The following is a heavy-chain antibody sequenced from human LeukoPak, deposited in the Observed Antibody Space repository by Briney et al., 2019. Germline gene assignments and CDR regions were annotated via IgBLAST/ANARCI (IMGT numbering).Heavy chain of an antibody. D-gene: IGHD3-16*01. CDR3: AREDPGGAFDV. J-gene: IGHJ3*01. CDR2: IGTYNGNP. Sequence: ASVKVSCKASGYTFTGYYMHWVRQAPGQGLEWMGWIGTYNGNPDYAQNLQGRVTMTTDTSTSTAYMELRNLKSDDTAVYYCAREDPGGAFDVWGRGTMVTVSS. V-gene: IGHV1-18*04. CDR1: GYTFTGYY.